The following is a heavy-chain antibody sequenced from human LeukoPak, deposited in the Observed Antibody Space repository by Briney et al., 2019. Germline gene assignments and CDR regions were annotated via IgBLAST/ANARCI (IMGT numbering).Heavy chain of an antibody. CDR2: IYYSGST. CDR3: ARAPWAYGNYVHAFDI. J-gene: IGHJ3*02. Sequence: SETLSLTCTVSGVSISSSNSYWGWIRQPPGKGLEWIGSIYYSGSTYYNASLKSQVSISIDTSKNQFSLKLTSLTAADTAVYYCARAPWAYGNYVHAFDIWGQGTMVTVSS. V-gene: IGHV4-39*07. CDR1: GVSISSSNSY. D-gene: IGHD4-11*01.